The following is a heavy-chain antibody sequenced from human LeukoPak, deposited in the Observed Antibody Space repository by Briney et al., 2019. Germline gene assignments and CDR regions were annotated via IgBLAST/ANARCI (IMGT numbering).Heavy chain of an antibody. V-gene: IGHV1-69*13. CDR1: GGTFSSYA. J-gene: IGHJ4*02. CDR3: ASDNREYCSSTSCYIALDY. CDR2: IVPIFGRV. D-gene: IGHD2-2*02. Sequence: SVKVSCKASGGTFSSYAISWGRQAPGQGLEWMGGIVPIFGRVSYAQKFQCRVTITACGSTSTAYMELSSLRSEHTAVYYCASDNREYCSSTSCYIALDYWGQGTLVTVSS.